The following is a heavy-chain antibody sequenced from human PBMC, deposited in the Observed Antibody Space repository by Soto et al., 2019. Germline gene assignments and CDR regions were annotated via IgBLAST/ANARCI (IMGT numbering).Heavy chain of an antibody. Sequence: QVQLQQWGAGLLKPSETLSLTCAVYGGSFSGYYWSWIRQPPGKGLEWIGEINHSGSTNYNPSLKSRVTISVDTSKNQFSLKLSSVTAADTAVYYCARGAPYYYGSGSYYQPYNWFDPWGQGTLVTVSS. CDR3: ARGAPYYYGSGSYYQPYNWFDP. V-gene: IGHV4-34*01. J-gene: IGHJ5*02. D-gene: IGHD3-10*01. CDR2: INHSGST. CDR1: GGSFSGYY.